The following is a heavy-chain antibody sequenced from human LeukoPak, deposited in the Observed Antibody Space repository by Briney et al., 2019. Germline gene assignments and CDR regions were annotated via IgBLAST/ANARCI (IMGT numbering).Heavy chain of an antibody. Sequence: PGGSLRLSCAASGFTFSTFWMHWVRQAPGKGLVWVSRINSDGSTTNYADSVKGRFIISRDNAKNTLYLQMNSLRAEDTAVYYCAKVDGVVVAARLAYFDYWGQGTLVTVSS. J-gene: IGHJ4*02. V-gene: IGHV3-74*01. CDR1: GFTFSTFW. D-gene: IGHD2-15*01. CDR3: AKVDGVVVAARLAYFDY. CDR2: INSDGSTT.